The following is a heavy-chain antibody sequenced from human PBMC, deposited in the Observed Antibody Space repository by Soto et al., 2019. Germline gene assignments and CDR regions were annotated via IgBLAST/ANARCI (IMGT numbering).Heavy chain of an antibody. CDR2: MNPNSGNK. J-gene: IGHJ4*02. CDR3: ARGRRFYSSSWFDY. V-gene: IGHV1-8*01. CDR1: GYTFTSYD. D-gene: IGHD6-6*01. Sequence: QVQLVQSGAEVKKPGASVKVSCKASGYTFTSYDINWVRQATGQVLEWMGWMNPNSGNKGYAQKFQGRVTMTRNTSISTAYMELSSLRSEDTAVYYCARGRRFYSSSWFDYWGQGTLVTVSS.